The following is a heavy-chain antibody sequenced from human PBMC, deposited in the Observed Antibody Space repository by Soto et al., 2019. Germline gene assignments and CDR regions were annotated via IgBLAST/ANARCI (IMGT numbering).Heavy chain of an antibody. Sequence: PSETLSLTCTVSGGSISSIIYYWGWIRQPPGKGLEWIGSIYYSGSTYYNPSLKSRVTISVDTSKNQFSLKLSSVTAADTAVYYCASQGYSSSWGYYYYGMDVWGQGTTVTVSS. J-gene: IGHJ6*02. CDR1: GGSISSIIYY. CDR3: ASQGYSSSWGYYYYGMDV. CDR2: IYYSGST. D-gene: IGHD6-13*01. V-gene: IGHV4-39*01.